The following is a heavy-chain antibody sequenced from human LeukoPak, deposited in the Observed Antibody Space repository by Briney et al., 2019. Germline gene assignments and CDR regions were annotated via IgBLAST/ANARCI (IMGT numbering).Heavy chain of an antibody. D-gene: IGHD3-22*01. Sequence: GGSLRLSCAASGLTFSSYSMNWVRQAPGKGLEWGSSISSSISYIYYADSVKGRFTISRANAKNSLYLQMNSLRAEDTAVYYCARDVNYYDSSGYYQRYFDYWGQGTLVTVSS. CDR3: ARDVNYYDSSGYYQRYFDY. CDR1: GLTFSSYS. CDR2: ISSSISYI. J-gene: IGHJ4*02. V-gene: IGHV3-21*01.